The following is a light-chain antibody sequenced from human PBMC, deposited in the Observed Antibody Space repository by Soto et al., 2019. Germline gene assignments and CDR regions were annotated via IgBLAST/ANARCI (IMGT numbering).Light chain of an antibody. CDR1: QSISSW. Sequence: DIQMTQSPSTLSASVGDRVTITCRASQSISSWLAWYQQKPGKAPKLLIYDASSLESGVPSRFSGSGSGTEFTLTIRSLQPDDVATYYCQQYNSYSPMYTFGQGTKLEIK. CDR3: QQYNSYSPMYT. J-gene: IGKJ2*01. CDR2: DAS. V-gene: IGKV1-5*01.